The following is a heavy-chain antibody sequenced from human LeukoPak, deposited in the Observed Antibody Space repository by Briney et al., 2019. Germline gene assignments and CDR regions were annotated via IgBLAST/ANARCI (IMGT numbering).Heavy chain of an antibody. CDR1: GYTFTGYY. V-gene: IGHV1-2*02. J-gene: IGHJ4*02. CDR2: INPNSGGT. CDR3: ARVGRYCSGGSCLYYFDY. D-gene: IGHD2-15*01. Sequence: VASVKVSCKASGYTFTGYYMHWVRQAPGQGLEWMGWINPNSGGTNYAQKFQGRVTMTRDTSISTAYMELSRLRSDDTAVYYCARVGRYCSGGSCLYYFDYWGQGTLVTVSS.